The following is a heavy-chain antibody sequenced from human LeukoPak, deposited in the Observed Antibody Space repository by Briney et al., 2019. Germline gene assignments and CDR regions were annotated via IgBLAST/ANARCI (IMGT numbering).Heavy chain of an antibody. CDR3: ARSITIFGVVNSDY. CDR2: INHSGST. Sequence: SETLSLTCAVYGGSFSGYYWSWIRQPPGKGLEWIGEINHSGSTNYNPSLKSRVTISVDTSKNQFSLKLSSVTAADTAVYYCARSITIFGVVNSDYWGQGTLVTVSS. V-gene: IGHV4-34*01. D-gene: IGHD3-3*01. J-gene: IGHJ4*02. CDR1: GGSFSGYY.